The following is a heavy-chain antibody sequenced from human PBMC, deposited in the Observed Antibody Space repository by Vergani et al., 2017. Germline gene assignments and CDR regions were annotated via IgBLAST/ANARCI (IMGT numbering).Heavy chain of an antibody. CDR3: ARCGPAAAKGGDAFDI. Sequence: QVQLQESGPGLVKPSQTLSLTCTVSGGSISSGGYYWSWIRQHPGKGLEWIGYIYYSGSTYYNPSLKSRVTISVDTSKNQFSLKLSSVTAADTGVYYCARCGPAAAKGGDAFDIWGQGTMVTVSS. J-gene: IGHJ3*02. CDR1: GGSISSGGYY. V-gene: IGHV4-31*03. CDR2: IYYSGST. D-gene: IGHD2-2*01.